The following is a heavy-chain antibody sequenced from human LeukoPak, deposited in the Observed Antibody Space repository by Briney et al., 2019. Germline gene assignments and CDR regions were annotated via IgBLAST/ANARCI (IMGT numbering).Heavy chain of an antibody. Sequence: GGSLRLSCAASGFTVSSNYMSWVRQAPGKGLEWVSAFYSGGTTYYADSVKGRFTISRDNSKNTLYLQMNSLRVEDTAVYYCARDRWVANKFEGDFEYWGQGTLVTVSS. D-gene: IGHD5-12*01. CDR3: ARDRWVANKFEGDFEY. V-gene: IGHV3-66*01. J-gene: IGHJ4*02. CDR1: GFTVSSNY. CDR2: FYSGGTT.